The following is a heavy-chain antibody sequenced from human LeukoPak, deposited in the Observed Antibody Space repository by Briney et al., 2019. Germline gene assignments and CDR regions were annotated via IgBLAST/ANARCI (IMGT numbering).Heavy chain of an antibody. CDR3: ARADFSRSSRWYIDL. J-gene: IGHJ2*01. CDR1: GFTLSGYS. CDR2: ISGSRSYI. Sequence: PGGSLRLSCAASGFTLSGYSMNWVRQAPGKGLEWVSSISGSRSYIYYADSVKGRFTISRDNANNSLFLQLNSLRAEDTAIYYCARADFSRSSRWYIDLWGRGTLVTVSS. D-gene: IGHD6-6*01. V-gene: IGHV3-21*01.